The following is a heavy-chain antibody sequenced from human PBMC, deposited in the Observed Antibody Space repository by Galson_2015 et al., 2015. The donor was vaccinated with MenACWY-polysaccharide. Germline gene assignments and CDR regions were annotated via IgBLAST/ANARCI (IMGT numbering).Heavy chain of an antibody. D-gene: IGHD2-2*01. CDR2: IQYDGSNK. V-gene: IGHV3-33*01. J-gene: IGHJ3*02. Sequence: CLRLSGAASGSRFSNSGMHWVRQAPGKGLEWVAVIQYDGSNKVYADSVKGRFTISRDNSQNTVFLEMNTLGVEDTAVYYCAREGSRIVFHAFDIWGQGTMVTVSS. CDR3: AREGSRIVFHAFDI. CDR1: GSRFSNSG.